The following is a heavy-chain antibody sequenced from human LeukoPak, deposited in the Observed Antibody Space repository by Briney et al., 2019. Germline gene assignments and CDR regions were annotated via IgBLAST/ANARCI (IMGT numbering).Heavy chain of an antibody. D-gene: IGHD3-3*01. CDR2: VNTNTANP. CDR3: ARVRRFLNGGVAGIDY. V-gene: IGHV7-4-1*02. Sequence: ASVKVSCKASGYTFTTFALIWVRQAAGQGLEWMGWVNTNTANPTYAQAFTGRFVLSLDTSVSTSYLQISSLKTEDTAVYYCARVRRFLNGGVAGIDYWGQGSLVTVSS. CDR1: GYTFTTFA. J-gene: IGHJ4*02.